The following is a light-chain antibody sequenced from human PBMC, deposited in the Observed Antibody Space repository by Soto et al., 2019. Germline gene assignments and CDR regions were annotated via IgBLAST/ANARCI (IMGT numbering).Light chain of an antibody. CDR3: LQHSTYPRT. CDR2: GAS. V-gene: IGKV1-17*01. J-gene: IGKJ1*01. CDR1: QGIRDD. Sequence: DIQMTQSPSSLSASVGDRVTITCRASQGIRDDVSWYQQKPGKAPKRLIYGASTLQNGVPLRFSGSGSGTGFTLTISSLQPEDSATYYCLQHSTYPRTFGQGTKVDIK.